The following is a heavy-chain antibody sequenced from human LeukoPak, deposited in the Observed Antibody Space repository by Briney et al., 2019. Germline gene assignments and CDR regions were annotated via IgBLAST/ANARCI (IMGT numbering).Heavy chain of an antibody. J-gene: IGHJ6*04. CDR3: ARRDRSSSWYPNYYYYGMDV. Sequence: PGESLKISCKGSGYSFTSYWISWVRQMPGKGLEWMGRIDPSDSYTNYSPSFQGHVTISADKSISTAYLQWGSLKASDTAMYYCARRDRSSSWYPNYYYYGMDVWGKGTTVTVSS. D-gene: IGHD6-13*01. CDR1: GYSFTSYW. V-gene: IGHV5-10-1*01. CDR2: IDPSDSYT.